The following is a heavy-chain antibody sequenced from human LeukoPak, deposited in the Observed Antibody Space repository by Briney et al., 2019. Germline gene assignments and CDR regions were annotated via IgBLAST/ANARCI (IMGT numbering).Heavy chain of an antibody. CDR1: GFTFSSYT. CDR3: ARFAAGGSYYYYMDV. CDR2: IGTSSTTI. J-gene: IGHJ6*03. D-gene: IGHD6-25*01. Sequence: GGSLRLSCAASGFTFSSYTMNWVRQPPGKGLEWVSNIGTSSTTIYYADSVKGRFTISRDNAKNSLYLQMNSLRADDSAVYYCARFAAGGSYYYYMDVWGKGTTVTVSS. V-gene: IGHV3-48*01.